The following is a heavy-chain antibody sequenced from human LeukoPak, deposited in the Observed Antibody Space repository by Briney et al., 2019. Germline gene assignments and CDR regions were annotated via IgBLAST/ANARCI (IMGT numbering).Heavy chain of an antibody. CDR1: GYTFTGYY. Sequence: ASVKVSCKASGYTFTGYYMHWVRQAPGQGLGWMGWINPNSGGTNYAQKFQGRVTMTRDTSISTAYMELSRLRSDDTAVYYCARVPVRDGYNYYYYGMDVWGQGTTVTVSS. CDR3: ARVPVRDGYNYYYYGMDV. V-gene: IGHV1-2*02. CDR2: INPNSGGT. J-gene: IGHJ6*02. D-gene: IGHD5-24*01.